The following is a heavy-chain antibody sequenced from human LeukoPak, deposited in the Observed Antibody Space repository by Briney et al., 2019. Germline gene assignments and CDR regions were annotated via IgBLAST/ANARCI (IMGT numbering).Heavy chain of an antibody. V-gene: IGHV3-23*01. Sequence: GGSLRLSCAASGFTFSSYAMSWVRQAPGKGLEWVSAISGSGGSTYYADSVKGRFTISRDNSKNTLDLQMNSLRAEDTAVYYCAKAVRVGAVDNWYFDLWGRGTLVTVSS. J-gene: IGHJ2*01. CDR1: GFTFSSYA. CDR2: ISGSGGST. CDR3: AKAVRVGAVDNWYFDL. D-gene: IGHD3-3*01.